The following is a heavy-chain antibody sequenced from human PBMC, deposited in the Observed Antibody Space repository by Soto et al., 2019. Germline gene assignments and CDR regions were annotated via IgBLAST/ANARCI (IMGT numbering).Heavy chain of an antibody. Sequence: SETLSLTCAVYAGSFSHYYWNWIRQSPGKGLEWIGKIKHSGSSNYNPSLRSRVSISVDMSKNQFSLRLTSVTAADTAVYYCARSGSSDWQVALDIWGQATMVTVSS. CDR3: ARSGSSDWQVALDI. J-gene: IGHJ3*02. CDR2: IKHSGSS. D-gene: IGHD6-19*01. CDR1: AGSFSHYY. V-gene: IGHV4-34*01.